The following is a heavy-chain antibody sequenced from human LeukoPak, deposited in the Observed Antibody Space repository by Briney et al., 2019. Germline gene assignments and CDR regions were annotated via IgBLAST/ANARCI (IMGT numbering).Heavy chain of an antibody. CDR1: GYSFTTYW. Sequence: KPGESLKISCKASGYSFTTYWIGWVRQMPGKGLEWMGIIYPGDSDTRYSPSFQGQVTISADKSISTAYLQWSSLKASDTAIYYCARQTKGYYDILTGYYLPDNFRYFDYWGQGTLVTVSS. CDR3: ARQTKGYYDILTGYYLPDNFRYFDY. CDR2: IYPGDSDT. V-gene: IGHV5-51*01. D-gene: IGHD3-9*01. J-gene: IGHJ4*02.